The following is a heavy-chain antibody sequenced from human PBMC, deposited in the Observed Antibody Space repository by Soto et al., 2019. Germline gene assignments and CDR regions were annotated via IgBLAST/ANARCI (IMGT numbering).Heavy chain of an antibody. Sequence: ASVKVSCKASGYTFTSYAMQWVRQAPGQRLEWMGWINAGNGNTKYSQKFRGRVTITRDTSASTAYMELSSLRSEDTAVYYCARERYYDSSGYPNWFDPWGQGTLVTVYS. D-gene: IGHD3-22*01. J-gene: IGHJ5*02. CDR3: ARERYYDSSGYPNWFDP. CDR1: GYTFTSYA. CDR2: INAGNGNT. V-gene: IGHV1-3*01.